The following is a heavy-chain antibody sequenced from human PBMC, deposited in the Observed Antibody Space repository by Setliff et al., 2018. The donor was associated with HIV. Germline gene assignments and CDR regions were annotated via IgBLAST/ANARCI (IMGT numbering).Heavy chain of an antibody. CDR1: GYTFTSYA. CDR2: INAGNGNT. CDR3: AREARGYSYGPQTLFDY. V-gene: IGHV1-3*01. Sequence: GASVKVSCKASGYTFTSYAMHWVRQAPGQRLEWMGWINAGNGNTKYSQKFQGRVTITRDTSASTAYMELSSLRSEDTAVYYCAREARGYSYGPQTLFDYWGQGTLVTVS. J-gene: IGHJ4*02. D-gene: IGHD5-18*01.